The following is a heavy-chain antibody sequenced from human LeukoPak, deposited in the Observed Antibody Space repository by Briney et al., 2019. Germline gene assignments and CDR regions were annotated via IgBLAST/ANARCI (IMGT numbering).Heavy chain of an antibody. Sequence: GESLRLSCAASGFTFSSYSMNWVRQAPGKGLEWVSSISSSSSYIYYADSVKGRFTISRDDAKNSLYLQMNSLRAEDTAVYYCARSNADIVVVPAAIPFDYWGQGTLVTVSS. CDR1: GFTFSSYS. V-gene: IGHV3-21*01. D-gene: IGHD2-2*01. CDR2: ISSSSSYI. CDR3: ARSNADIVVVPAAIPFDY. J-gene: IGHJ4*02.